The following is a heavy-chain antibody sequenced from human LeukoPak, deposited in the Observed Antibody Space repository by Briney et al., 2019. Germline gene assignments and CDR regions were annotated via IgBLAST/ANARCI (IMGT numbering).Heavy chain of an antibody. CDR1: GGSVSSSYY. J-gene: IGHJ5*02. V-gene: IGHV4-30-2*01. CDR2: FYHSGST. Sequence: SETLSLTCAVSGGSVSSSYYWGWIRQPPGMGLEWVGYFYHSGSTYYNPSLKSRVTISVDRSKNQFSLKLSSVTAADTAVYYCARFYGDYGVDPWGQGTLVTVSS. CDR3: ARFYGDYGVDP. D-gene: IGHD4-17*01.